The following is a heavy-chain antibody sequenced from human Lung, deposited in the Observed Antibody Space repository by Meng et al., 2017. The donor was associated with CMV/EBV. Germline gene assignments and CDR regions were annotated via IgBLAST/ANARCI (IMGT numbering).Heavy chain of an antibody. D-gene: IGHD2-21*02. V-gene: IGHV4-31*02. J-gene: IGHJ4*02. CDR2: IYYSGSA. CDR1: SDARHAGAYG. CDR3: ARTALVTAKIDS. Sequence: VSSDARHAGAYGCGWIRQLPVKGVEWIEYIYYSGSAYNNPSQDSRIAMSVDTTKSQFSMGLCSVAAADTAICCCARTALVTAKIDSWGQGTLVTVSS.